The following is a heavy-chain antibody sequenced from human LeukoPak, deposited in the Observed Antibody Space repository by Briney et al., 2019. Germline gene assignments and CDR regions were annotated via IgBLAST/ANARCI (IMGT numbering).Heavy chain of an antibody. V-gene: IGHV1-18*01. CDR1: GYTFTSYG. CDR3: ARGRGYSYGYGHYYYMDV. CDR2: ISAYNGNT. Sequence: WASVKVSCKASGYTFTSYGISWVRQAPGQGLEWMGWISAYNGNTNHAQKLQGRVTMTTDTSTSTAYMELRSLRSDDTAVYYCARGRGYSYGYGHYYYMDVWGKGTTVTVSS. D-gene: IGHD5-18*01. J-gene: IGHJ6*03.